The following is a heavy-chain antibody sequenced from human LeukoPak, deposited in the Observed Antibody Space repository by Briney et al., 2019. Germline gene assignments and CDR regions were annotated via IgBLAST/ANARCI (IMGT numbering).Heavy chain of an antibody. CDR1: GFTFDDYA. Sequence: PGGSLRLSCAASGFTFDDYAMQWVRQAPGKGLEWVSGIRWNSGSIGYADSVKGRFTISRDNAKNSLYLQMNSLRAEDTALYYCAKDTHYDILTGYFDYWGQGTLVTVSS. CDR3: AKDTHYDILTGYFDY. D-gene: IGHD3-9*01. CDR2: IRWNSGSI. J-gene: IGHJ4*02. V-gene: IGHV3-9*01.